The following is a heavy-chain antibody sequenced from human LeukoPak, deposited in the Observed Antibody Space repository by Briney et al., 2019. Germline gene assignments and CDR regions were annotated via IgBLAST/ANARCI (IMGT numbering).Heavy chain of an antibody. D-gene: IGHD5-18*01. J-gene: IGHJ4*02. CDR2: ISGSGGST. Sequence: GGSLRLSCAASGFTFSSYAMSWVRQAPGKGLEWVSAISGSGGSTYYADSVKGRFTISRDNSKNTLYLQMNSLGAEDTAVYYCAKSGGSGYSYGYRVYFDYWGQGTLVTVSS. V-gene: IGHV3-23*01. CDR1: GFTFSSYA. CDR3: AKSGGSGYSYGYRVYFDY.